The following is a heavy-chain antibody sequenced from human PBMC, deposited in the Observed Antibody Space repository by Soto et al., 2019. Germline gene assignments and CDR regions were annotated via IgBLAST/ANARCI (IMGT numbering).Heavy chain of an antibody. CDR2: IIAGNGNA. Sequence: SVKVSCKASGYTFSSYAMHWVRQAPGQGLEWMGWIIAGNGNAKYSQKFQGRVTITADESASTAYMELSSLRSEDTAVYYCARQRNYGGKLFDNWGEGTLVTGSS. CDR1: GYTFSSYA. CDR3: ARQRNYGGKLFDN. D-gene: IGHD4-17*01. J-gene: IGHJ4*02. V-gene: IGHV1-3*01.